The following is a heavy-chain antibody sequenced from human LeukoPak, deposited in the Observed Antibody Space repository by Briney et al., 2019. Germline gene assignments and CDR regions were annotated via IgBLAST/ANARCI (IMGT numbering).Heavy chain of an antibody. Sequence: GGSLRLSCAASGFTFTSYSMNWVRQAPGKGLEWVSTISGSGGSTYYADSVKGRFTISRDNSKNTLYLQMNSLRAEDTAVYYCAKDLTLYRSHWFGPWGQGTLVTVSS. J-gene: IGHJ5*02. CDR1: GFTFTSYS. V-gene: IGHV3-23*01. CDR2: ISGSGGST. CDR3: AKDLTLYRSHWFGP. D-gene: IGHD2-2*02.